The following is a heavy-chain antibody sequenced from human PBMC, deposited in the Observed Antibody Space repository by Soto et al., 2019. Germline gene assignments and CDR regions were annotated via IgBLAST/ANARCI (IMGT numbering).Heavy chain of an antibody. V-gene: IGHV4-30-4*01. D-gene: IGHD3-10*01. CDR1: GGSISSGDYY. CDR3: ARVGGFGATTIDY. Sequence: QVQLQESGPGLVKPSQTLSLTCTVSGGSISSGDYYWSWIRQPPGKGLEWIGYIYYSGSTYYNPSLSRRVTLSVDTSKNQFSLKLSSVTAADTAVYYCARVGGFGATTIDYWGQGTLVTVSS. CDR2: IYYSGST. J-gene: IGHJ4*02.